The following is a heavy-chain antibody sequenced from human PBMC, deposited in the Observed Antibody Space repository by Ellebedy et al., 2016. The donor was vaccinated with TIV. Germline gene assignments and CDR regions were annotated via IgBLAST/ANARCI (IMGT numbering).Heavy chain of an antibody. CDR1: GASFTTSY. Sequence: MPGGSLRLSCGVFGASFTTSYWSWIRQSPRQGLEWIGEIYHNGITYYNPSLKSRVTILVDPPNNQFSLKLDSVTAADSAMYYCARGRLVDRSTLLFDYWGQGTLVTVSS. J-gene: IGHJ4*02. CDR2: IYHNGIT. V-gene: IGHV4-34*01. CDR3: ARGRLVDRSTLLFDY. D-gene: IGHD6-6*01.